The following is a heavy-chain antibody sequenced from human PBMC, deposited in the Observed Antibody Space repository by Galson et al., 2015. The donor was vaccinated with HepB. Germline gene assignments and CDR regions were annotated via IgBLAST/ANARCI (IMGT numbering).Heavy chain of an antibody. V-gene: IGHV3-33*01. Sequence: SLRLSCAASGFTFSSYGMHWVRQAPGKGLEWVAVIWYDGSNKYYADSVKGRFTISRDNSKNTLYLQMNSLRAEDTAVYYCARGDYDFWSGYCEGDYDAFDIWGQGTMVTVSS. CDR3: ARGDYDFWSGYCEGDYDAFDI. CDR2: IWYDGSNK. D-gene: IGHD3-3*01. J-gene: IGHJ3*02. CDR1: GFTFSSYG.